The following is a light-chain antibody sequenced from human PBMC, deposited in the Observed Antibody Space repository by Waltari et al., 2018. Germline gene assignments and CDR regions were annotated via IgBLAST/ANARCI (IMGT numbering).Light chain of an antibody. J-gene: IGKJ3*01. Sequence: DIQMTQSPSSLSASIGDRVTITCRASQDITKWLAWYQQKPGKAPNLLIYRASRLETGVPSRFSGSGSGTDFTLTISSLQPEDIGTYYCQQHDDSPFTFGPGTKLDI. CDR2: RAS. CDR1: QDITKW. V-gene: IGKV1-33*01. CDR3: QQHDDSPFT.